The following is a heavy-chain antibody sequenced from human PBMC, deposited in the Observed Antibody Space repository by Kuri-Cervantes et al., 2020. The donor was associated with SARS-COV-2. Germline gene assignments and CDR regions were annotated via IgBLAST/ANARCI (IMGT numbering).Heavy chain of an antibody. V-gene: IGHV3-30*04. CDR3: ARDQDDYSNYHAFGI. D-gene: IGHD4-11*01. CDR2: ISYDGSNK. CDR1: GFTFSSYA. Sequence: GESLKISCAASGFTFSSYAMHWVRQAPGKGLEWVAVISYDGSNKYYADSVKGRFTISRDNSKNTLYLQMNSLRAEDTAVYYCARDQDDYSNYHAFGIWGQGTMVTVSS. J-gene: IGHJ3*02.